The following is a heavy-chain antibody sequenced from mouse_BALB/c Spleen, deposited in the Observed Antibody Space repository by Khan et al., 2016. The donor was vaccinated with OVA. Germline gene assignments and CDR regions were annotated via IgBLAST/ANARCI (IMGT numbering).Heavy chain of an antibody. J-gene: IGHJ4*01. V-gene: IGHV1-7*01. CDR1: GYTFTSYW. CDR3: ARSGGNYVPYYAMDY. D-gene: IGHD2-1*01. Sequence: VQLQESGAELAKPGASVKMSCKASGYTFTSYWMHWVKQRPGQGLEWIGFIDPSNGYTEYNQKFQDKATLTADKSSSTAYTQLCSLTSEDLPVYCCARSGGNYVPYYAMDYWSQGNSVTVSS. CDR2: IDPSNGYT.